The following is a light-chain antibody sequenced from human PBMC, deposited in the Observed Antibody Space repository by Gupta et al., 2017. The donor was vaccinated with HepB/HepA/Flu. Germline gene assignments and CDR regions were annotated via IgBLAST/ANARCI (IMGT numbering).Light chain of an antibody. CDR2: QDS. J-gene: IGLJ2*01. Sequence: SYELTQPPSVSVYPGQTASITCTGDKLGDKYACWYQQKPGQSPVLVIYQDSKRPSGIPERFSGSNSGNTATLTISGTQAMDEADYYCQAWDSSTARDVVFGGGTKLTVL. CDR1: KLGDKY. CDR3: QAWDSSTARDVV. V-gene: IGLV3-1*01.